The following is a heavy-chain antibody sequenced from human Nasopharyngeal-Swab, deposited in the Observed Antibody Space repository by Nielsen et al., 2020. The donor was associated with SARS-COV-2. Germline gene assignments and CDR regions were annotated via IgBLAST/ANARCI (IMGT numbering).Heavy chain of an antibody. CDR1: GFTFSSYG. Sequence: GGSLRLSCAASGFTFSSYGMHWVRQAPGKGLEWVAVISYNGSNKYYADSVKGRFTSSRDNSKNTLYLKMNSRRAEETALYYCAKDVTVGGLLWSGGGGMDVWGQGTTVTVSS. CDR2: ISYNGSNK. D-gene: IGHD3-10*01. CDR3: AKDVTVGGLLWSGGGGMDV. V-gene: IGHV3-30*18. J-gene: IGHJ6*02.